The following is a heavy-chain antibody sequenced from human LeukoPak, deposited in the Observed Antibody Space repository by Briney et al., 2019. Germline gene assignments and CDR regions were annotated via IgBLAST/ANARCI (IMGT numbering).Heavy chain of an antibody. D-gene: IGHD3-22*01. CDR3: ARVDYYDSSGYYPGFDP. CDR2: INPNSGGT. Sequence: ASVKVSCKASGYTSTGYYMHWVRQAPGQGLEWMGWINPNSGGTNYAQKFQGRVTMTRDTSISTAYMELSRLRSDDTTVYYCARVDYYDSSGYYPGFDPWGQGTLVTVSS. CDR1: GYTSTGYY. V-gene: IGHV1-2*02. J-gene: IGHJ5*02.